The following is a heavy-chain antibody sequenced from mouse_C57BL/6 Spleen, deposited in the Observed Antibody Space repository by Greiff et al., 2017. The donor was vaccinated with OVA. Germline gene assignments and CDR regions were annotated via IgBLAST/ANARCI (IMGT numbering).Heavy chain of an antibody. CDR2: ISYDGSN. CDR3: ARKRSRGWYFDV. J-gene: IGHJ1*03. CDR1: GYSITSGYY. Sequence: VQLQQSGPGLVKPSQSLSLTCSVTGYSITSGYYWNWIRQFPGNKLEWMGYISYDGSNNYNPSLKNRISITRDTSKNQFFLKLNSVTTEDTATYYCARKRSRGWYFDVWGTGTTVTVSS. V-gene: IGHV3-6*01.